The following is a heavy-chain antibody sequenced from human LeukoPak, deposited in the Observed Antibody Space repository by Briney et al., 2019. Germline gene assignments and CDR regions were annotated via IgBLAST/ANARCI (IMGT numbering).Heavy chain of an antibody. CDR1: GFTFSNAW. CDR2: IKSKTDGGTT. V-gene: IGHV3-15*01. Sequence: GGSLRLSCAASGFTFSNAWMSWVRQAPGKGLEWVGRIKSKTDGGTTDYAAPVKGRFTISRDEAKNTLYLQMNSLKTEDTAVYYCTTDIVVVPAALEYWGQGTLVTVSS. J-gene: IGHJ4*02. D-gene: IGHD2-2*01. CDR3: TTDIVVVPAALEY.